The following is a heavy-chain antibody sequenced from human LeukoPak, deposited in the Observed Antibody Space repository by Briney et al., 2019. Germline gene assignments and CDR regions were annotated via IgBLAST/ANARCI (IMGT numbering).Heavy chain of an antibody. V-gene: IGHV4-34*01. J-gene: IGHJ5*02. CDR3: ARGNSLYSSWYRGWFVP. CDR2: INHSGST. Sequence: PSETLSLTCAVYGGSFSGYYWSWIRQPPGKGLEWIGEINHSGSTNYNPSLKSRVTISVDTSKNQFSLKLSSVTAADTAVYYCARGNSLYSSWYRGWFVPWGQGTLVTVSS. CDR1: GGSFSGYY. D-gene: IGHD6-13*01.